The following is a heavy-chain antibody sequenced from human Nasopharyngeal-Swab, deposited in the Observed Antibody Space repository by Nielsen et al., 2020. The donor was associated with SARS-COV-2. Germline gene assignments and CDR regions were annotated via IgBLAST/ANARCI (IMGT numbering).Heavy chain of an antibody. CDR1: GYSISSGYY. Sequence: GSLRLSCTVSGYSISSGYYWGWIRQPPGKGLGWIGSIYHSGSTYYNPSLKSRVTISVDTSKNQFSLKLSSVTAADTAVYYCAREGYSYGNNWFDPWGQGTLVTVSS. V-gene: IGHV4-38-2*02. CDR2: IYHSGST. D-gene: IGHD5-18*01. CDR3: AREGYSYGNNWFDP. J-gene: IGHJ5*02.